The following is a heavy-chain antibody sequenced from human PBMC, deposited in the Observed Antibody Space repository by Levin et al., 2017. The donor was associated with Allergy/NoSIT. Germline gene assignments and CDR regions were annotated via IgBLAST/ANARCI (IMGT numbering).Heavy chain of an antibody. J-gene: IGHJ5*02. V-gene: IGHV3-20*04. CDR3: VRDRRVSHWFADDWFDP. D-gene: IGHD3-9*01. CDR1: GFTFDDYG. Sequence: LSLTCAASGFTFDDYGMHWVRQAPGKGLEWVSGLNWSGDTTGYADSVKGRFTISRDNAKNSLYLQMNSLTAEDTAFYYCVRDRRVSHWFADDWFDPWGQGTLVTVSS. CDR2: LNWSGDTT.